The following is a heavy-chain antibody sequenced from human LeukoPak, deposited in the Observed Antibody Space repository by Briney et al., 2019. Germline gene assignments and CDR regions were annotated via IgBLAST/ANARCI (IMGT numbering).Heavy chain of an antibody. D-gene: IGHD4/OR15-4a*01. J-gene: IGHJ4*02. CDR3: AREGPPAQLIYGGNPFDY. Sequence: GGSLRLSCAASGFTFSSYSMNWVRQAPGKGLEWVSSISSSSSYIYYADSVKGRFTISRDNAKNSLYLQMSSLRSEDTAVYYCAREGPPAQLIYGGNPFDYWGQGTLVTVSS. V-gene: IGHV3-21*04. CDR1: GFTFSSYS. CDR2: ISSSSSYI.